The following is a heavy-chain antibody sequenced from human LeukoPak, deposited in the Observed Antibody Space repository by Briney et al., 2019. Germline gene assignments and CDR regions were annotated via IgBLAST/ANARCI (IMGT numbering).Heavy chain of an antibody. Sequence: GGSLRLSCAASEFSVGSNYMTWVRQAPGKGLEWVSLIYSGGSTYYADSVKGRFTISRDNAKNTLYLQMNSLRAEDTAVYYCALLGLDSGGYYYDYVDSWGQGTLVTVSS. CDR2: IYSGGST. V-gene: IGHV3-66*01. CDR1: EFSVGSNY. J-gene: IGHJ4*02. CDR3: ALLGLDSGGYYYDYVDS. D-gene: IGHD3-22*01.